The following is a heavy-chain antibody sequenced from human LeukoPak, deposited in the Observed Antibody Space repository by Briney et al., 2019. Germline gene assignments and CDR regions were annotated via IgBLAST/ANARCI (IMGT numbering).Heavy chain of an antibody. J-gene: IGHJ4*02. V-gene: IGHV1-69*05. CDR2: IIPIFGTA. CDR1: GGTFSSYA. Sequence: SVKVSCKASGGTFSSYAISWVRQAPGQGLEWMGGIIPIFGTANYAQKFQGRVTMTRDTSISTAYMELSRLRSDDTAVYYCARGPHWDPHFDYWGQGTLVTVSS. CDR3: ARGPHWDPHFDY. D-gene: IGHD7-27*01.